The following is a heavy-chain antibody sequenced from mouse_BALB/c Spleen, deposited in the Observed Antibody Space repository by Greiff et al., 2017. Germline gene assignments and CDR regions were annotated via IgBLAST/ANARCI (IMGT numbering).Heavy chain of an antibody. V-gene: IGHV5-15*02. Sequence: EVMLVESGGGLVQPGGSRKLSCAASGFTFSDYGMAWVRQAPGKGPEWVAFISNLAYSIYYADTVTGRFTISRENAKNTLYLEMSSLRSEDTAMYYCARSSYYGSPAWFAYWGQGTLVTVSA. D-gene: IGHD1-1*01. CDR3: ARSSYYGSPAWFAY. CDR1: GFTFSDYG. J-gene: IGHJ3*01. CDR2: ISNLAYSI.